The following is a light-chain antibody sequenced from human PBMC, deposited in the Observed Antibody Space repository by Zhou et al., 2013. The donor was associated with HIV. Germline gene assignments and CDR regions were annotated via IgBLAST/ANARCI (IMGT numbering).Light chain of an antibody. J-gene: IGKJ2*01. CDR1: QSISGH. CDR3: QQSFSPPLT. CDR2: ATS. Sequence: DIQMTQSPSSLSASVGDRVSIACRASQSISGHLNWYQQKPGTAPRLLIYATSSLTSGVPSRFSGSASETDFSLTISSLQPEDFATYYCQQSFSPPLTFGPGDRKWRSN. V-gene: IGKV1-39*01.